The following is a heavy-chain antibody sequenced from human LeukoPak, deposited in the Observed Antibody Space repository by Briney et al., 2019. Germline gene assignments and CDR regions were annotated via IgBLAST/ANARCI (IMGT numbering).Heavy chain of an antibody. CDR1: GGTFSSYA. V-gene: IGHV1-69*05. Sequence: SVKLSCKASGGTFSSYAISWVRQAPGQGLEWMGGIIPIFGTANYAQKFQGRVTITTDESTSTAYMELSSLRSEDTAVYYCAVPSGPTYYYYYMDVWGKGTTVTVSS. CDR3: AVPSGPTYYYYYMDV. CDR2: IIPIFGTA. D-gene: IGHD2-15*01. J-gene: IGHJ6*03.